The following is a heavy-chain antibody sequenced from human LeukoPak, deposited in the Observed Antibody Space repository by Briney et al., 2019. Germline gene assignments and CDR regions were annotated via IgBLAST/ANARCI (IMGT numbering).Heavy chain of an antibody. Sequence: ASVKVSCKASGYTFTSYGISWVRQAPGQGGEWMGWISAYKGNTKYAQKLQGRDTMNTDKNTSTAYMELRSLRSDDTAVYYCVTDYGPASYWGQGTLVTVSS. CDR1: GYTFTSYG. CDR3: VTDYGPASY. V-gene: IGHV1-18*01. CDR2: ISAYKGNT. D-gene: IGHD4-17*01. J-gene: IGHJ4*02.